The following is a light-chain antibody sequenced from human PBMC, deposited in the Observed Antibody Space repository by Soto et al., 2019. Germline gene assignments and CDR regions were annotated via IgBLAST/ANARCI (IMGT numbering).Light chain of an antibody. V-gene: IGLV2-14*01. CDR1: SSDVGGYKY. Sequence: SVLTQPASVSGSPGQSITISCTGTSSDVGGYKYVSWYQQHPGKAPKLMINEVSNRPSGVSNRFSGSKSGNTASLTISGLQAEDEADYYCSSYTSSSTLVVFGGGTKVTVL. CDR3: SSYTSSSTLVV. CDR2: EVS. J-gene: IGLJ3*02.